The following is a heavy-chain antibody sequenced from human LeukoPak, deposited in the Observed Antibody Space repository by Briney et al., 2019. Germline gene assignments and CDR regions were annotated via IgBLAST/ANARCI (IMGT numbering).Heavy chain of an antibody. CDR2: VYHSGST. J-gene: IGHJ5*02. Sequence: PSETLSLTCTIFGSSISDNYYWGWIRRPPGKGLEWIGSVYHSGSTYYNPSLKSRVTLSVDTSNNHFSLKLRSVTAADTAVYYCARHNYHHFWSTLNWFDPWGQGTLVTVSS. CDR3: ARHNYHHFWSTLNWFDP. D-gene: IGHD3-3*01. CDR1: GSSISDNYY. V-gene: IGHV4-38-2*02.